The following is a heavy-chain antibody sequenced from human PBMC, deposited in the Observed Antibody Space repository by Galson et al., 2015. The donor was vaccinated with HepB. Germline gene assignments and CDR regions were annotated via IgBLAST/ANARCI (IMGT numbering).Heavy chain of an antibody. J-gene: IGHJ5*02. CDR3: ARLVPRLWFGEYSGP. D-gene: IGHD3-10*01. V-gene: IGHV4-39*01. CDR2: IYSSGST. CDR1: GGSISSNTYR. Sequence: ETLSLTCTVSGGSISSNTYRWGWIRQPPGKGLEWIGNIYSSGSTYYNPSLESRVTISVDTSRNQFSLRLSSVTAADTAVYYCARLVPRLWFGEYSGPWGQGTLVTVSS.